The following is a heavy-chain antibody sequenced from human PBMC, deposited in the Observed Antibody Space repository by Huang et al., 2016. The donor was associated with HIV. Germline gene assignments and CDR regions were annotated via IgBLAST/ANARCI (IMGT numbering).Heavy chain of an antibody. V-gene: IGHV1-8*02. CDR1: GYTFTNYD. Sequence: QVQLLQSGAEVKKPGASVKISCKTSGYTFTNYDINWVRTATGQGLEWMGWRNPKSGNTGFAQKFQDRVSMTRTTSTTSAYMELSDLRSDDTAVYYCARGVRLYKNRDVPPNTSWGYYDYYMDAWGKGTTVTVS. CDR2: RNPKSGNT. J-gene: IGHJ6*03. CDR3: ARGVRLYKNRDVPPNTSWGYYDYYMDA. D-gene: IGHD3-3*01.